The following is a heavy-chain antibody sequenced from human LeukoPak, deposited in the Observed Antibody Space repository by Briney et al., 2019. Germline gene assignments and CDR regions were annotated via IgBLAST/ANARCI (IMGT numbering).Heavy chain of an antibody. Sequence: SETLSLTCTVSGGSISSYYWSWIRQPPRKGLEWIGYIYYSGRTNYNPSLKSRVTISVDTSKNQFSLKLSSVTAADTAVYYCARSPDYYDSSGYYYWGQGTLVTVSS. CDR3: ARSPDYYDSSGYYY. D-gene: IGHD3-22*01. CDR1: GGSISSYY. V-gene: IGHV4-59*01. CDR2: IYYSGRT. J-gene: IGHJ4*02.